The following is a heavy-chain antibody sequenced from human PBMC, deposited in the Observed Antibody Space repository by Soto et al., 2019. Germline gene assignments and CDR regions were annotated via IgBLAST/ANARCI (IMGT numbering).Heavy chain of an antibody. Sequence: GGSLRLSCVASGFTFSNFAMTWVRQAPGKGLEWVASIHGGGGGTYYADSVRGRFTISRDNSKNTLYLQMNSLRVEDTAVYYCAKKVPGSNPLDSWGQGALVTVSS. J-gene: IGHJ4*02. CDR2: IHGGGGGT. D-gene: IGHD1-1*01. CDR3: AKKVPGSNPLDS. CDR1: GFTFSNFA. V-gene: IGHV3-23*01.